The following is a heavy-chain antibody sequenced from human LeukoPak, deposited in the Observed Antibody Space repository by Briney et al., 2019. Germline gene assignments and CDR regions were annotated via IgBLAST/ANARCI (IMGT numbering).Heavy chain of an antibody. D-gene: IGHD4-23*01. CDR2: ISSSSSYI. J-gene: IGHJ4*02. CDR3: ARDYGGNFSGY. Sequence: GGSLRLSCAASGFTLSSNSMNWVRHAPGEGREWVSSISSSSSYIYYADSVKGRFTISRDNAKNSLYLQMNSLRAEDTAVYYCARDYGGNFSGYWGQGTLVTVSS. CDR1: GFTLSSNS. V-gene: IGHV3-21*01.